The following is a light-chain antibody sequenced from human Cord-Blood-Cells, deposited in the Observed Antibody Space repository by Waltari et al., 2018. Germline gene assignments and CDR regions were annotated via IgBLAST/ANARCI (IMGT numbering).Light chain of an antibody. CDR2: DAS. Sequence: DIVPTQSPATLSLSPGKRATLACRAIQSVSSYLACYQQKPGQAPKLLIYDASNRATGSPARFSGSGSGQDFTLTISSLEPEDFAVYYGEQRSNWFSFGQGTRLESK. CDR1: QSVSSY. J-gene: IGKJ5*01. CDR3: EQRSNWFS. V-gene: IGKV3-11*01.